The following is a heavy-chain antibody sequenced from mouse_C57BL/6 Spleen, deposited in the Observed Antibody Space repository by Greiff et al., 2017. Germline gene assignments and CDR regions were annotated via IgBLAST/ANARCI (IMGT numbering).Heavy chain of an antibody. CDR2: ISSGSSTI. V-gene: IGHV5-17*01. D-gene: IGHD2-4*01. CDR1: GFTFSDYG. J-gene: IGHJ3*01. CDR3: ANDYDGFAY. Sequence: EVQVVESGGGLVKPGGSLKLSCAASGFTFSDYGMHWVRQAPEQGLEWVAYISSGSSTIYYADTVKGRFTISRDNAKNTLFLQMTSLRSEDTAMYYCANDYDGFAYWGQGTLVTVSA.